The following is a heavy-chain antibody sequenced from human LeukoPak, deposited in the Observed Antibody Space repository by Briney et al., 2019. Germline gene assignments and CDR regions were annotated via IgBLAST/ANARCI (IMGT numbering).Heavy chain of an antibody. D-gene: IGHD2-15*01. V-gene: IGHV3-23*01. Sequence: GGSLRLSCAASGFTFSNYAMSWVRQAPGKGLEWVSGISGSGGSTYYADSVKGRFTISRDNSKNTLYLQMNSLRPEDTAIYYCAKFEGVAATFDAFDIWGQGTMVTVSS. J-gene: IGHJ3*02. CDR3: AKFEGVAATFDAFDI. CDR2: ISGSGGST. CDR1: GFTFSNYA.